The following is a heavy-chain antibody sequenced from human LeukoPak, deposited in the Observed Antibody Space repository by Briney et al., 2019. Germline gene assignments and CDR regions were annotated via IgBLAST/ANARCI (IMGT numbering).Heavy chain of an antibody. J-gene: IGHJ4*02. D-gene: IGHD2-2*01. V-gene: IGHV1-2*02. Sequence: EASVKVSCKASGYTFTGYYMHWVRQAPGQGLEWMGWINPNSGGTNYAQKFQGRVTMTRDTSISTAYMELSRLRSDDTAVYYCASDIVVVPAAPPRDYWGQGTLVTVSS. CDR2: INPNSGGT. CDR3: ASDIVVVPAAPPRDY. CDR1: GYTFTGYY.